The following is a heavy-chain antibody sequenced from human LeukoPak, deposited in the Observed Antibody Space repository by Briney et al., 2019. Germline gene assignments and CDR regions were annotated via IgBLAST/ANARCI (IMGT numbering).Heavy chain of an antibody. Sequence: GSLRLSCAASGFTFSNYEMNWVRQAPGKGLEWIGYIYYSGSTNYNPSLKSRVTISVDTSKNQFSLKLSSVTAADTAVYYCARFGGDFDAFDMWGQGTMVTVSS. CDR2: IYYSGST. D-gene: IGHD2-21*02. V-gene: IGHV4-59*01. CDR1: GFTFSNYE. CDR3: ARFGGDFDAFDM. J-gene: IGHJ3*02.